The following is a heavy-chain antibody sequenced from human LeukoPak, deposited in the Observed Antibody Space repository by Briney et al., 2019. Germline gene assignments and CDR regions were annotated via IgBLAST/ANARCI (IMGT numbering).Heavy chain of an antibody. CDR3: ARVTDYDILTGYPEFDY. J-gene: IGHJ4*02. Sequence: GASVKVSCKASGYIFTSYGISWVRQAPGQGLEWMGWISAYNGNTKYARKLQGRVTMTTDTSTNTAYMELRSLGSDDTAVYYCARVTDYDILTGYPEFDYWGQGTLVTVSS. D-gene: IGHD3-9*01. CDR1: GYIFTSYG. CDR2: ISAYNGNT. V-gene: IGHV1-18*01.